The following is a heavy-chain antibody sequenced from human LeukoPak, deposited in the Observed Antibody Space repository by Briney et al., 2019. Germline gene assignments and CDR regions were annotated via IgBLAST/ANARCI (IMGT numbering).Heavy chain of an antibody. J-gene: IGHJ6*02. CDR2: ISGGGSAT. CDR3: AGGAGVYYYGMDV. CDR1: GFTFSNYG. V-gene: IGHV3-23*01. Sequence: GGPLRLSYAAPGFTFSNYGLSWVRQAPGKGLEWVSAISGGGSATYYADSVKGRFTISRDNSKNTLFLQMNTLRADDTAVYYCAGGAGVYYYGMDVWGQGTSVTVSS.